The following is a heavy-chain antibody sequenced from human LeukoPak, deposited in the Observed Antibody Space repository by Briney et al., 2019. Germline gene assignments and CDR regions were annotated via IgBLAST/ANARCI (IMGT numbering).Heavy chain of an antibody. J-gene: IGHJ6*03. CDR1: GGSISSYY. V-gene: IGHV4-59*01. Sequence: PSETLSLTCTVSGGSISSYYWSWIRQPPGKGLEWIGYIYYSGSTNYNPSLKSRVTISVDTSKNQFSLKLSSVTAADTAVCYCASTREHYYYYYYMDVWGKGTRVTVSS. CDR2: IYYSGST. D-gene: IGHD2-2*01. CDR3: ASTREHYYYYYYMDV.